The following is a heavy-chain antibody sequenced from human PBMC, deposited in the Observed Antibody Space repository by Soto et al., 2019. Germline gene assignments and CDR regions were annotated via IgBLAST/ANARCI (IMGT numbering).Heavy chain of an antibody. CDR2: MNPNSGNT. CDR1: GYTFTSYD. CDR3: AREGGYCSSTSCPKHYYYDYMDV. V-gene: IGHV1-8*01. Sequence: QVQLVQSGAEVKKPGASVKVSCKASGYTFTSYDINWVRQATGQGLEGMGWMNPNSGNTGYAQKFQGRVTMTRNTSISTADMELSSLRSEDTAVYYCAREGGYCSSTSCPKHYYYDYMDVWGKGTTVTVSS. D-gene: IGHD2-2*01. J-gene: IGHJ6*03.